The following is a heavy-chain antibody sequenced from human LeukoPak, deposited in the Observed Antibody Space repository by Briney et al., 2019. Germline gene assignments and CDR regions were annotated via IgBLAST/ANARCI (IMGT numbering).Heavy chain of an antibody. CDR2: IYTSGST. V-gene: IGHV4-61*02. CDR3: ARDPPRTAAGSGGFDP. Sequence: SETLSLTCTVSGGSISSGSYYWSWIRQPAGKGLEWIGRIYTSGSTNYNPSLKSRVTISVDTSKNQFSLKLSSVTAADTAVYYCARDPPRTAAGSGGFDPWGQGTLVTVSS. CDR1: GGSISSGSYY. D-gene: IGHD6-13*01. J-gene: IGHJ5*02.